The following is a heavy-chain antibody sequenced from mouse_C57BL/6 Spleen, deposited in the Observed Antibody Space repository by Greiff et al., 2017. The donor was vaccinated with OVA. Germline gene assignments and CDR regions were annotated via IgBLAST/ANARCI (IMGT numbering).Heavy chain of an antibody. V-gene: IGHV8-8*01. D-gene: IGHD2-5*01. CDR2: LWWDDDK. CDR1: GFSLSTFGMG. J-gene: IGHJ3*01. CDR3: ARAYYSNYVAWFAY. Sequence: QVQLKESGPGILQPSPTLSLTCSFSGFSLSTFGMGVGWIRHPSGKGLEWLAQLWWDDDKYYNPALKSRLTISKDTSKNQVFLKIANEDTADTATYYCARAYYSNYVAWFAYWGQGTLVTVSA.